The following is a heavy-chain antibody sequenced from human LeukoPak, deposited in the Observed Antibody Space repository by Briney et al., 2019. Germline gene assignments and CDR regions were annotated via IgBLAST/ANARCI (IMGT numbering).Heavy chain of an antibody. CDR3: ARHGAEPVGGYCSGGSCYGGFDP. J-gene: IGHJ5*02. V-gene: IGHV1-2*02. Sequence: ASVKVSCKASGGTFSSYAISWVRQAPGQGLEWMGWINPNSGGTNYAQKFQGRVTMTRDTSISTAYMELSRLRSDDTAVYYCARHGAEPVGGYCSGGSCYGGFDPWGQGTLVTVSS. CDR2: INPNSGGT. CDR1: GGTFSSYA. D-gene: IGHD2-15*01.